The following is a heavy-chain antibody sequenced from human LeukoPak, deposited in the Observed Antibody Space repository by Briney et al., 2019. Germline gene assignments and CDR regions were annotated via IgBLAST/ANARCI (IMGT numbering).Heavy chain of an antibody. CDR2: ISPYNADT. D-gene: IGHD4-17*01. CDR1: GYPFSDYS. CDR3: ARVTTVTRSPWSWGPKKIGQEVNWFDP. V-gene: IGHV1-18*01. J-gene: IGHJ5*02. Sequence: ASVKVSCKASGYPFSDYSITWVRQAPGQGLEWMGWISPYNADTNYAQNFQGRVTMTTDRSTRTAYMELRNLRSDDTAVYYCARVTTVTRSPWSWGPKKIGQEVNWFDPWGQGTLITVS.